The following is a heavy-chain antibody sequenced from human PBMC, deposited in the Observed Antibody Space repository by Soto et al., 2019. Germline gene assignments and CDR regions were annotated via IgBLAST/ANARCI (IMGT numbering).Heavy chain of an antibody. D-gene: IGHD3-22*01. CDR3: ARVLHYYDSSGYYWYFDY. Sequence: QVQLVQSGAEVKKSGSSVKVSCKASGGTFSSYAISWVRQAPGQGLEWMGGIIPIFGTANYAQKFQGRVTITADKSTSTAYMELSSLRSEDTAVYYCARVLHYYDSSGYYWYFDYWGQGTLVTVSS. CDR2: IIPIFGTA. CDR1: GGTFSSYA. J-gene: IGHJ4*02. V-gene: IGHV1-69*06.